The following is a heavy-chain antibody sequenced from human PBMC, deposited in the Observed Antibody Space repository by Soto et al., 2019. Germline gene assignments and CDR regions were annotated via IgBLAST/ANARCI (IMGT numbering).Heavy chain of an antibody. J-gene: IGHJ4*02. CDR3: TSSGWYGLFYYFDY. D-gene: IGHD6-19*01. CDR2: MNPNSGNT. CDR1: GYTFTSYD. Sequence: GASVKVSCKASGYTFTSYDINWARQATGQGLEWMGWMNPNSGNTGYAQKFQGRVTMTRNTSISTAYMELSSLRSEDTAVYYCTSSGWYGLFYYFDYWGQGTLVTVSS. V-gene: IGHV1-8*01.